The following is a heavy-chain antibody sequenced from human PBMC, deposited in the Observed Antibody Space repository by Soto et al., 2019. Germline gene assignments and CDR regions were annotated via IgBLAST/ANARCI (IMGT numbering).Heavy chain of an antibody. CDR3: ATDVVRSTGGDS. Sequence: QVQLVQSGAEVKELGSSVKVSCKTSGGTFTTSSFVWVRQGPGQGLEWMGGIIPIFSKTNFAPKFQGRVTFTADESTRTVYMELSSLRSEDTAIYYCATDVVRSTGGDSWGQGTLLTVSS. D-gene: IGHD7-27*01. V-gene: IGHV1-69*01. CDR1: GGTFTTSS. J-gene: IGHJ4*02. CDR2: IIPIFSKT.